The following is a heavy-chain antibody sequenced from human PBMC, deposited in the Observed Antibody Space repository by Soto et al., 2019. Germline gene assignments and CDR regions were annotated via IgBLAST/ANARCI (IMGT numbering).Heavy chain of an antibody. CDR2: IYWDDDK. Sequence: QITLKESGPTLVKPTQTLTLTCTFSGFSLSTSGVGVGWIRQPPGKALEWLALIYWDDDKRYSPSLKSRLTITKDTSKNQVVLTMTNMDPVDTATYYCVSHRGVRDVGYFDYWGQGTLVTVSS. CDR3: VSHRGVRDVGYFDY. V-gene: IGHV2-5*02. CDR1: GFSLSTSGVG. D-gene: IGHD3-10*01. J-gene: IGHJ4*02.